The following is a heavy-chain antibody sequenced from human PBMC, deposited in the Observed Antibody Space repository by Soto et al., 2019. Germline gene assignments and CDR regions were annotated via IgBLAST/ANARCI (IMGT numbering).Heavy chain of an antibody. CDR2: MYRGGET. CDR1: GFTVSNHY. J-gene: IGHJ6*04. Sequence: EVQLVESGGGLVQPGGSLRLSCVASGFTVSNHYMTWVRQAPGKGLEWVSNMYRGGETFYTDSVKGRFTISRDSSTNTLYLQMDNVRAEDTAVYYCARDPGVNWAWGKGTTVTVSS. D-gene: IGHD2-8*01. CDR3: ARDPGVNWA. V-gene: IGHV3-66*01.